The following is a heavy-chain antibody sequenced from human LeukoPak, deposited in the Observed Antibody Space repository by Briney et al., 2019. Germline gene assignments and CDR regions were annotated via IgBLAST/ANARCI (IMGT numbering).Heavy chain of an antibody. V-gene: IGHV1-8*02. Sequence: ASVKVSCKASGYTFTGYYMHWVRQAPGQGLEWMGWINPNSGNTGYAQKFQGRVTMTRNTSISTAYMELSSLRSEDTAVYYCARGLWLRFPFDYWGQGTLVTVSS. D-gene: IGHD5-12*01. CDR3: ARGLWLRFPFDY. CDR1: GYTFTGYY. J-gene: IGHJ4*02. CDR2: INPNSGNT.